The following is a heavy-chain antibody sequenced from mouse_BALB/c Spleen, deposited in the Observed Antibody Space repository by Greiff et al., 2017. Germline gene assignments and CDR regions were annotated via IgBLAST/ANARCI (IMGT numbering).Heavy chain of an antibody. CDR3: ARHGNYRDYAMDY. V-gene: IGHV5-9-4*01. Sequence: EVKLVESGGGLVKPGGSLKLSCAASGFTFSSYAMSWVRQSPEKRLEWVAEISSGGSYTYYPDTVKGRFTISRDNAKNTLYLQMSSLKSEDTAMYYCARHGNYRDYAMDYWGQGTSVTVSS. D-gene: IGHD2-1*01. J-gene: IGHJ4*01. CDR1: GFTFSSYA. CDR2: ISSGGSYT.